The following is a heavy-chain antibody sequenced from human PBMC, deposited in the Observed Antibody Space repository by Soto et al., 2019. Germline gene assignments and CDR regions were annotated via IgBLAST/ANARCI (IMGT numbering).Heavy chain of an antibody. D-gene: IGHD2-2*01. CDR3: ARGGGSTKVDY. V-gene: IGHV4-31*03. CDR2: TSTSGST. J-gene: IGHJ4*02. Sequence: QVQLQESGPGLVKPSQTLTLTCTVSGSCSTSIGYYWNWIRQHPGDGLEWIGFTSTSGSTSYNPSLKVRGTISVDTSSNPFSLNLKAVTAEDTAVYYCARGGGSTKVDYWGQGTLVTVSP. CDR1: GSCSTSIGYY.